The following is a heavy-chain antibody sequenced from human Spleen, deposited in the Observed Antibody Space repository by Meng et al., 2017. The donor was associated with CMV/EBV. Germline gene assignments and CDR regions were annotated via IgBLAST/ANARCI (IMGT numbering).Heavy chain of an antibody. V-gene: IGHV6-1*01. D-gene: IGHD4-17*01. Sequence: VSDSSAAWNWIRQSPSRGLEWLGRTYYRSKWFNDYALSVKSRVIINPDTSKNQFSLQLNSVTPDDTAVYFCARGTSDDYGDQNWFDPWGQGTLVTVSS. J-gene: IGHJ5*02. CDR3: ARGTSDDYGDQNWFDP. CDR1: VSDSSAA. CDR2: TYYRSKWFN.